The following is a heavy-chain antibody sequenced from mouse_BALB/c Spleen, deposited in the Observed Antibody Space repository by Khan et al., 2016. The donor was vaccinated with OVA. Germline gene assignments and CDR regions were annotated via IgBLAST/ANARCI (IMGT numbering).Heavy chain of an antibody. D-gene: IGHD1-1*01. CDR3: ARTDYYGSSYYFDY. CDR2: IDPYNGGT. V-gene: IGHV1S135*01. CDR1: GYSFTDYN. Sequence: VQLKESGPELVKPGASVKVSCKASGYSFTDYNMFWVKQSHGKSLEWIGYIDPYNGGTSYNQKFKGKATLTVDKSSSTAFMHLSSLTSEDSAVFYGARTDYYGSSYYFDYWGQGTALTVSS. J-gene: IGHJ2*01.